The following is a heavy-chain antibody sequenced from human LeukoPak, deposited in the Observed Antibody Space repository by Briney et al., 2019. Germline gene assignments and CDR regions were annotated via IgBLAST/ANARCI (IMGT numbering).Heavy chain of an antibody. CDR3: ARDGTAPGLYFDL. D-gene: IGHD6-13*01. Sequence: GGSLRLSCAVSGFTFSSYWMNWVCQAPGKGLEWVASIKQDGSEKSYVDSVKGRFTISRDNAKNSLYLQMTSLRAEDTAVYYCARDGTAPGLYFDLWGQGTLVTVSS. CDR1: GFTFSSYW. J-gene: IGHJ4*01. V-gene: IGHV3-7*01. CDR2: IKQDGSEK.